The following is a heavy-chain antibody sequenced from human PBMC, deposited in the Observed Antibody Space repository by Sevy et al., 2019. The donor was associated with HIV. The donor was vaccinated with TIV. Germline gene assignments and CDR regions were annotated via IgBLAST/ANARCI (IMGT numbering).Heavy chain of an antibody. Sequence: SETLSLTCTVSGGSLSSYYWSWIRQPPGKGLEYIGYVHYTGRTDYNPSLTSRVTMSLDTSKTHFSLTLNSVTAADTAVYYCARDYYMNPGNLQHWGQGAPVTVSS. CDR3: ARDYYMNPGNLQH. D-gene: IGHD3-22*01. CDR2: VHYTGRT. J-gene: IGHJ1*01. V-gene: IGHV4-59*13. CDR1: GGSLSSYY.